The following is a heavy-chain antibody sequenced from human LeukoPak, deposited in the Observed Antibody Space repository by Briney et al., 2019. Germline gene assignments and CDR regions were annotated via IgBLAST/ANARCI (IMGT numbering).Heavy chain of an antibody. J-gene: IGHJ4*02. Sequence: ASVKVSCKASGYTFIDYWIHWMRQARGQGLEWMGWISAYNGNTNYAQKLQGRVTITTDTSTSTAYMELRSLRSDDTAVYYCARGYCSSTSCYPRGYWGQGTLVTVSS. CDR1: GYTFIDYW. V-gene: IGHV1-18*04. CDR2: ISAYNGNT. D-gene: IGHD2-2*01. CDR3: ARGYCSSTSCYPRGY.